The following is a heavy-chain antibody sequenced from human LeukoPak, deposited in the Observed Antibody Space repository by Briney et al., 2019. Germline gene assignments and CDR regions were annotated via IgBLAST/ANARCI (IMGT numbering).Heavy chain of an antibody. J-gene: IGHJ5*02. CDR1: GYTFTSYY. V-gene: IGHV1-46*01. CDR3: ARESATTVTRFRWFDP. Sequence: ASVSVSCKASGYTFTSYYMHWVRQAPGQGLEGMGIINPSGGSTIYAQKFQGRVTMTRDMSTSTVYMELSSLRSEDTAVYYCARESATTVTRFRWFDPWGQGTLVTVSS. D-gene: IGHD4-17*01. CDR2: INPSGGST.